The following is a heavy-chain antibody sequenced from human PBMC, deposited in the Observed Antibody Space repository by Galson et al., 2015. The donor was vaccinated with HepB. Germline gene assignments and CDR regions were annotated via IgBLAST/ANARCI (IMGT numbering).Heavy chain of an antibody. V-gene: IGHV3-30*04. CDR2: ISYDGSHK. J-gene: IGHJ4*02. CDR3: SRARGDHYDSGPAF. D-gene: IGHD3-10*01. CDR1: GFIFSSYA. Sequence: SLRLSCAAYGFIFSSYAMHWVRQAPGKGLEWLAVISYDGSHKYHTDSEKGRLTVSRDNSNSTLYLEINSLRAEDTAIYFCSRARGDHYDSGPAFWGQGTLVTVSS.